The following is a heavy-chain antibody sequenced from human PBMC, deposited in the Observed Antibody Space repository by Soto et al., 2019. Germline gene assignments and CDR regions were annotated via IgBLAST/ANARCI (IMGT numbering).Heavy chain of an antibody. V-gene: IGHV1-8*01. CDR1: GYSFTSLD. Sequence: QVQLVQSGAEVREPGASVKVSCNASGYSFTSLDINWVRQTTGQGLEWMGWMQPSSGRTGYAQKFQGRVTMTRDTSINTADTELTSLPSEETAFSCWARGVTAGVDYWGQGSLVTVSS. CDR3: ARGVTAGVDY. J-gene: IGHJ4*02. D-gene: IGHD3-10*01. CDR2: MQPSSGRT.